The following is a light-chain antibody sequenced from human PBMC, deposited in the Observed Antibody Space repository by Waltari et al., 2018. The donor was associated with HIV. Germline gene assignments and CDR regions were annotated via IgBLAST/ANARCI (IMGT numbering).Light chain of an antibody. J-gene: IGLJ1*01. CDR2: NVS. Sequence: QSALTQPRSLSGSPGQSVTISCTGSSSDVGVYDFVSWYQQYPGKAPKLIIFNVSKRPSCVPDRFSGSKSGNTASLTISGLQAEDEADYHCCSYAGSYSYVFGTGTQVTVL. CDR1: SSDVGVYDF. V-gene: IGLV2-11*01. CDR3: CSYAGSYSYV.